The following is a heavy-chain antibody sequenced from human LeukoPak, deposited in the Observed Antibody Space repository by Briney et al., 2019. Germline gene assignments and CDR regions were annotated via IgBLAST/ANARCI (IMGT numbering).Heavy chain of an antibody. J-gene: IGHJ4*02. V-gene: IGHV3-33*01. D-gene: IGHD7-27*01. CDR3: ARDQTPGLGLQTGYFDY. Sequence: GSLGLSCAASGFTFSSYGMHWVRQAPGKGLEWVAVIWYDGSNKYYADSVKGRFTISRDNSKNTLYLQMNSLRAEDTAVYYCARDQTPGLGLQTGYFDYWGQGTLVTVSS. CDR2: IWYDGSNK. CDR1: GFTFSSYG.